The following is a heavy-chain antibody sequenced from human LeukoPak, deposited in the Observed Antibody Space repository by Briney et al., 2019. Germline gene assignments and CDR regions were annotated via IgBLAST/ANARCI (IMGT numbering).Heavy chain of an antibody. D-gene: IGHD3-10*01. CDR2: IYYSGTT. CDR3: ARGGYYGSGNDFRFDP. Sequence: SETLSLTCTVSGDSITTTSDYWGWIRQPPGKGLEWIATIYYSGTTYYNPSLRSRVTISIDTSNNQFSLKVSSVTAADTALYYCARGGYYGSGNDFRFDPWGQGTLVTVSS. V-gene: IGHV4-39*07. J-gene: IGHJ5*02. CDR1: GDSITTTSDY.